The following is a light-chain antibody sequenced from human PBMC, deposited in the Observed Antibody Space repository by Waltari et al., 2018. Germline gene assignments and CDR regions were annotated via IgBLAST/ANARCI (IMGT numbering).Light chain of an antibody. CDR2: EAS. V-gene: IGKV1-17*01. CDR1: QGIGND. Sequence: DIQLTQYLSSLPASVGARVTITCRASQGIGNDLGWYQQKPGKVPQRLIYEASTLQSGGPSRFSGSGSGTEFTRTVSSLQPEDFASFYCLQYNTYPLTFGQGTKVEVK. CDR3: LQYNTYPLT. J-gene: IGKJ1*01.